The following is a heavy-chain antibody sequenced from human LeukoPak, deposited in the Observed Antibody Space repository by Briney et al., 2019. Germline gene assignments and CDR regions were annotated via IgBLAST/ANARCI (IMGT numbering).Heavy chain of an antibody. V-gene: IGHV3-21*01. D-gene: IGHD3-10*01. CDR1: GFTLNVYN. CDR2: ISSSSIYI. Sequence: PAQCLTLSCPASGFTLNVYNINWVRQAPGDGREWVASISSSSIYIYYADSVTGRFTISTDNANNSLYLQMNSLRAEDTAVYYCARDPRFGHFVYWGQGALVTVSS. CDR3: ARDPRFGHFVY. J-gene: IGHJ4*02.